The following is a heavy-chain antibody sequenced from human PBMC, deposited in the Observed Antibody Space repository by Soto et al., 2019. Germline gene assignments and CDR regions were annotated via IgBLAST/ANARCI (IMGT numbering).Heavy chain of an antibody. CDR1: GGTFSSYR. CDR2: IIPIFGTA. CDR3: ARDPTYYYDSSGHG. J-gene: IGHJ4*02. D-gene: IGHD3-22*01. Sequence: SVEVSCKASGGTFSSYRINWVRQTPGQGLEWMGGIIPIFGTANYAQKFQGRVTITADESTSTAYMELSSLRSEDTAVYYCARDPTYYYDSSGHGWGQGTLVTVSS. V-gene: IGHV1-69*13.